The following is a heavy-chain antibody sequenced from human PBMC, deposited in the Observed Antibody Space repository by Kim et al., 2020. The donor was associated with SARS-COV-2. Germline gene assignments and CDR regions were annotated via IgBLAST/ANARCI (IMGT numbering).Heavy chain of an antibody. V-gene: IGHV4-34*01. Sequence: SETLSLTCAVYGGSFSGYYWSWIRQPPGKGLECIGEINHSGSTNYNPSLKSRVTISVDTSKNQFSLKLSSVTAADTAVYYCARGQRVVRGVKAGWYFDLWGRGTLVTVSS. CDR1: GGSFSGYY. CDR3: ARGQRVVRGVKAGWYFDL. J-gene: IGHJ2*01. CDR2: INHSGST. D-gene: IGHD3-10*01.